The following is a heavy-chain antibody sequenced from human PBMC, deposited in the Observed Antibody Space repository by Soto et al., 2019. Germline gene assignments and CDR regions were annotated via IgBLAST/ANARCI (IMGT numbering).Heavy chain of an antibody. D-gene: IGHD4-17*01. Sequence: QVQLVQSGAEVKKPGSSVKVSCKASGGTFSSYTISWVRQAPGQGLEWMGRIIPILGIANYAQKFQGRVTXXAXKXXSTAYWELSSLRSEDTAVYYCARCYGDVHVSAFDIWGQGTMVTVSS. CDR2: IIPILGIA. V-gene: IGHV1-69*02. CDR3: ARCYGDVHVSAFDI. J-gene: IGHJ3*02. CDR1: GGTFSSYT.